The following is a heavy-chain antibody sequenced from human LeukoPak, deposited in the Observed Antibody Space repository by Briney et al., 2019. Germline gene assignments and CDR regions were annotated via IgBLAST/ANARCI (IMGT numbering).Heavy chain of an antibody. CDR3: AKGSGSSCYSPCDY. D-gene: IGHD2-15*01. Sequence: GGSLRLSCAASGLTFRNYAMSWVRQAPGKGLEWVSVICANDGNTYYADAVKGRFTISRDNSKDTLYLQMDSLRAEDTAVYYCAKGSGSSCYSPCDYWGQGILVAVSS. J-gene: IGHJ4*02. V-gene: IGHV3-23*01. CDR1: GLTFRNYA. CDR2: ICANDGNT.